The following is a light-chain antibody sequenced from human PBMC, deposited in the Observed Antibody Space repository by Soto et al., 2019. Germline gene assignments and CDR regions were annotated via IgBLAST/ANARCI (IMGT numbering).Light chain of an antibody. CDR1: QSVSTY. CDR2: DTS. J-gene: IGKJ3*01. CDR3: QQRSSWPLT. V-gene: IGKV3-11*01. Sequence: EIVLTQSPATLSLSPGERATLSCRASQSVSTYLAWYQQKPGRAPRLLIYDTSNRATGIPARFTGSGSRTDFTLTISSLEAEDFAVYYCQQRSSWPLTFGTGTKVDLK.